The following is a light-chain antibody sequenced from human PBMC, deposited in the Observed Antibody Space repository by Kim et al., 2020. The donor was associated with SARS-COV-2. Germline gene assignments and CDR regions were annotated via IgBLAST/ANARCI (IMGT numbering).Light chain of an antibody. CDR1: NIGSKS. CDR2: YDT. CDR3: QVWDSGSVHPYV. Sequence: SYELTQPPSVSVTPGKTATITCGGRNIGSKSVHWYQQKPGQAPVLVISYDTGRPSGIPERFSGSNSGNTATLTINRVETGDEADYYCQVWDSGSVHPYVFGTGTKVTVL. V-gene: IGLV3-21*04. J-gene: IGLJ1*01.